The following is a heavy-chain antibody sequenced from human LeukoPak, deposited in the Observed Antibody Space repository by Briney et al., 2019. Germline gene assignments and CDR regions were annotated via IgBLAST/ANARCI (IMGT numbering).Heavy chain of an antibody. CDR3: ASRTATALEGFDI. V-gene: IGHV4/OR15-8*02. CDR1: RGSISSLKW. CDR2: IFHSGTA. Sequence: SETLSLTCSVSRGSISSLKWWTWVRQPPGKGPEWIGEIFHSGTANHNPSLMSRLTILLDKSRNQFSLNLTSVTAADTAVYYCASRTATALEGFDIWGQGTMVIVSS. D-gene: IGHD1-1*01. J-gene: IGHJ3*02.